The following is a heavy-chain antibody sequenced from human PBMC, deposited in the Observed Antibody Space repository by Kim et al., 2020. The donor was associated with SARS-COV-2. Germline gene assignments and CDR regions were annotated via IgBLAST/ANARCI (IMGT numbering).Heavy chain of an antibody. CDR3: ASYNWNANY. Sequence: TSSNPPLKSRVTISLDTSKNQFSLKLSSVTAADTAVYYCASYNWNANYWGQGTLVTVSS. J-gene: IGHJ4*02. D-gene: IGHD1-20*01. CDR2: T. V-gene: IGHV4-39*07.